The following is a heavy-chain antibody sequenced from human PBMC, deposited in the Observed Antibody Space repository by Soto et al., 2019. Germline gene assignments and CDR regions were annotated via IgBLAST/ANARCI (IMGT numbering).Heavy chain of an antibody. J-gene: IGHJ3*02. D-gene: IGHD3-16*02. CDR1: GYTFTSYD. CDR2: MNPNSGNT. V-gene: IGHV1-8*01. CDR3: ARDLMITIGGVIAPDAFDI. Sequence: QVQLVQSGAEVKKPGASVKVSYKASGYTFTSYDINWVRQATGQGLEWMGWMNPNSGNTGYAQKFQGRVTMTRNTSISTAYMELSSLRSEDTAVYYCARDLMITIGGVIAPDAFDICRQGTMVTVSS.